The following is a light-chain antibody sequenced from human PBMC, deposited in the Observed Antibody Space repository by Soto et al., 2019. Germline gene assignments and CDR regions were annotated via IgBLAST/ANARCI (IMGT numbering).Light chain of an antibody. CDR3: SSYTSTSNVV. CDR2: DVR. CDR1: SSDVGGYNY. V-gene: IGLV2-14*01. J-gene: IGLJ2*01. Sequence: QSALTQPASVSGSPGQSITISCTGTSSDVGGYNYVSWYQQHPGRAPKLFIYDVRNRPSGVSNRFSGSKSGNTASLTISGLQAEDEADYYCSSYTSTSNVVFGGGTKLTVL.